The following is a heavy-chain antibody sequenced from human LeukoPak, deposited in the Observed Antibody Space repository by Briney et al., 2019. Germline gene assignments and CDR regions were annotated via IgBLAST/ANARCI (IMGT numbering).Heavy chain of an antibody. CDR1: GFTSSSYG. CDR2: IRYDGSNK. V-gene: IGHV3-30*02. D-gene: IGHD3-22*01. Sequence: GGSLRLSCAASGFTSSSYGMHWVRQAPGKGLEWVAFIRYDGSNKYYADSVKGRFTISRDNSKNTLYLQMNSLRAEDTAVYYCAKVSSISGYYDSSGPDYWGQGTLVTVSS. J-gene: IGHJ4*02. CDR3: AKVSSISGYYDSSGPDY.